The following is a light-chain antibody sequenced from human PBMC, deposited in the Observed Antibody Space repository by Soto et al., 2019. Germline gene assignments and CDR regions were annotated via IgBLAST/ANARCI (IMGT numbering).Light chain of an antibody. CDR2: AAS. CDR1: QSIATY. J-gene: IGKJ4*01. Sequence: DIQMSQSPSSLSASVGDRVTISCRASQSIATYLSWYQHRPGKAPKLLIYAASTLQTWVPSRFSGSGFGTDFTLTISNLQPEDFATYYCQQSYSTIAITFGGGTKLEI. CDR3: QQSYSTIAIT. V-gene: IGKV1-39*01.